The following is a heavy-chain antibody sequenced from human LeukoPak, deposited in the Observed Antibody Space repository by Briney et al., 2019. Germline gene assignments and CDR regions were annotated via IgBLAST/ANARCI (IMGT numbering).Heavy chain of an antibody. CDR3: AKVPGPYYDSSGYHMHY. D-gene: IGHD3-22*01. V-gene: IGHV3-33*06. Sequence: GGSLRLSCAASGFTFSSFGMHWFRQAPGKGLEWVAPILYDRSNEFYADSVKGRFTISRDNSKNMLYLQMNSLRAEDSAVYYCAKVPGPYYDSSGYHMHYWGQGTLVTVSS. CDR2: ILYDRSNE. CDR1: GFTFSSFG. J-gene: IGHJ4*02.